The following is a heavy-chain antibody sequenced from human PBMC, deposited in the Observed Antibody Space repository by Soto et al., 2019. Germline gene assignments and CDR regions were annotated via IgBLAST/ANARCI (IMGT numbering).Heavy chain of an antibody. Sequence: PGGSLRLSCAASGFTFSSYSMNWVRQAPGKGLEWVSYITSSSTTIYYADSVKGRFIISRDNAKNSLYLQMNSLRAEDTAVYYCARDPGGCTCGNCYSWYIDYWGEGTLVTVSS. CDR2: ITSSSTTI. D-gene: IGHD2-15*01. CDR3: ARDPGGCTCGNCYSWYIDY. V-gene: IGHV3-48*01. CDR1: GFTFSSYS. J-gene: IGHJ4*02.